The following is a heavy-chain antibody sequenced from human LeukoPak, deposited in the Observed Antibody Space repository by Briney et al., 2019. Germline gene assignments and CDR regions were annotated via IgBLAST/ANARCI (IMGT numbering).Heavy chain of an antibody. V-gene: IGHV4-30-4*08. CDR2: IYYSGST. J-gene: IGHJ6*03. Sequence: PSETLSLTCTVSGGSISSGDYYWSWIRQPPGKVLEWIGYIYYSGSTYYNPSLKSRVTISVDTSKNQFSLKLSSVTAADTAVYYCARDFRDIVVVPAAPPRYYYYYYMDVWGKGTTVTVSS. CDR1: GGSISSGDYY. D-gene: IGHD2-2*01. CDR3: ARDFRDIVVVPAAPPRYYYYYYMDV.